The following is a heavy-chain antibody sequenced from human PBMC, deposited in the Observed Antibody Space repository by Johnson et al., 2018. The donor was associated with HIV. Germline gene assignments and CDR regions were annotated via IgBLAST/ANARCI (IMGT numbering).Heavy chain of an antibody. CDR1: GFTFSSYA. CDR2: ISYDGSNK. D-gene: IGHD3-16*01. CDR3: ARGGDELFRNNAVDI. V-gene: IGHV3-30*04. J-gene: IGHJ3*02. Sequence: QEQLVESGGGVVQPGRSLRLSCAASGFTFSSYAMHWVRQAPGKGLEWVAVISYDGSNKYYADSVKGRFTISRDNSKNTLYLQMNSLRAEDTAVYYCARGGDELFRNNAVDIWGQGTLVTVSA.